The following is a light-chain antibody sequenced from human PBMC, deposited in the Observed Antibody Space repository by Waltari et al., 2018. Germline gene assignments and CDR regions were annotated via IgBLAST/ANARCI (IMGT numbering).Light chain of an antibody. J-gene: IGLJ2*01. CDR3: ATWDANLNGVV. CDR2: NYI. CDR1: SSNIACNS. Sequence: QSVLTQPPSVSGTPGQRVTISCSGSSSNIACNSVNWYQQVPGKAPKLLILNYIRRPSGVSDRFSGTKSDSSASLAISGLRSEDEAHYYCATWDANLNGVVFGGGTKLTVL. V-gene: IGLV1-44*01.